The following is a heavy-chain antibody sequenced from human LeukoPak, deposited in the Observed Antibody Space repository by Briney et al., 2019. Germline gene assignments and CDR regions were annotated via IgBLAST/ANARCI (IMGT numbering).Heavy chain of an antibody. CDR3: ARGSRAFDTMVRGVVRAFDI. V-gene: IGHV4-39*07. J-gene: IGHJ3*02. Sequence: PSETLSLTCTVSGGSISSSSYYWGWIRQPPGKGLEWIGSIYYSGSTYYNPSLKSRVTISVDTSKNQFSLKLSSVTAADTAVYYCARGSRAFDTMVRGVVRAFDIWGQGTMVTVSS. CDR1: GGSISSSSYY. D-gene: IGHD3-10*01. CDR2: IYYSGST.